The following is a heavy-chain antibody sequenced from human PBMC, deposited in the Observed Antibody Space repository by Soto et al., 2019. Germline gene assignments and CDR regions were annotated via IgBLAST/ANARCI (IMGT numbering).Heavy chain of an antibody. CDR3: TTEGILEWLLYFQH. V-gene: IGHV3-15*01. D-gene: IGHD3-3*01. CDR2: IKSKTDGGTT. Sequence: WSLRLSCAASGFTFSNAWMSWVRQAPGKGLEWVGRIKSKTDGGTTDYAAPVKGRFTISRDDSKNTLYLQMNSLKTEDTAVYYCTTEGILEWLLYFQHWGQGTLVTVSS. J-gene: IGHJ1*01. CDR1: GFTFSNAW.